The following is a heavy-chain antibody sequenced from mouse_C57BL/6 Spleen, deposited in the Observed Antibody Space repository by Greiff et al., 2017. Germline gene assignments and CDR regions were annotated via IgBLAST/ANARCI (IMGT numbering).Heavy chain of an antibody. CDR1: GYAFSSYW. CDR2: IYPGDGDT. V-gene: IGHV1-80*01. CDR3: ARGDYYGSSYGFDY. Sequence: QVQLQQSGAELVKPGASVKISCKASGYAFSSYWMNWVKQRPGKGLEWIGQIYPGDGDTNYNGKFKGKATLTADKSSSTAYMQLSSLTSEDSAVYFCARGDYYGSSYGFDYWGQGTTLTVSS. D-gene: IGHD1-1*01. J-gene: IGHJ2*01.